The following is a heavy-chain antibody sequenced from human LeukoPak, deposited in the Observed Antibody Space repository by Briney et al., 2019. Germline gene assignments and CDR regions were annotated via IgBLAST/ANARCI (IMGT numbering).Heavy chain of an antibody. J-gene: IGHJ5*02. CDR1: GLTFSSYG. V-gene: IGHV3-30*02. Sequence: GGSLRLSCAASGLTFSSYGMHWVRQAPGKGLEWVAFIRYDGSNKYYADSVKGRFTISRDNSKNTLYLQMNSLRAEDTAVYYCVKVPDPYGDYAVFDPWAQGTLVTVFS. CDR3: VKVPDPYGDYAVFDP. D-gene: IGHD4-17*01. CDR2: IRYDGSNK.